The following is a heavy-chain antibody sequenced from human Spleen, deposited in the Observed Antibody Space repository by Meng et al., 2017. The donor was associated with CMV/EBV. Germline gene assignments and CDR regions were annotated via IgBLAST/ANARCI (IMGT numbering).Heavy chain of an antibody. CDR2: YFNSGRT. Sequence: QVQLQAWGPGLEHPLVTRSIHRVVVRGSITSHYWCRVRRHPARGLEWIVLYFNSGRTTYNRSFMSRVTMSVDTSKNQFSLKLSSVTAADTAVYYCATRSVFGDCPRYWGQGTLVTVSS. J-gene: IGHJ4*02. CDR3: ATRSVFGDCPRY. V-gene: IGHV4-4*07. D-gene: IGHD3-10*01. CDR1: RGSITSHY.